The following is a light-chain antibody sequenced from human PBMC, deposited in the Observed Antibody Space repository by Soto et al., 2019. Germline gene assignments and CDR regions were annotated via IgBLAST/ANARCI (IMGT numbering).Light chain of an antibody. Sequence: GYRVTITCRASQNINSLLAWYQQKPGKAPKLLIYEASSLEKGVPARFGGSGSGTEFTLTISSLQPDDFATYYCQQYNVYSWTFGQGTKVDIK. J-gene: IGKJ1*01. V-gene: IGKV1-5*03. CDR3: QQYNVYSWT. CDR1: QNINSL. CDR2: EAS.